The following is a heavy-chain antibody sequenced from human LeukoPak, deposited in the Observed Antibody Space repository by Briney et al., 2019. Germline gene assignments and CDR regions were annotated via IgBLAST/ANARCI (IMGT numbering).Heavy chain of an antibody. J-gene: IGHJ2*01. CDR1: GGSINNYY. CDR3: AKPRSLAQPCWYFDL. V-gene: IGHV4-4*07. CDR2: IHSSGST. Sequence: PSETLSLTCTVSGGSINNYYYNWIRQPAGKGLEWIGRIHSSGSTNYNPSLESRITMSIDTSKNQVSLKLSAINAADTAVYYCAKPRSLAQPCWYFDLWGRGTLVTVSS. D-gene: IGHD3-16*02.